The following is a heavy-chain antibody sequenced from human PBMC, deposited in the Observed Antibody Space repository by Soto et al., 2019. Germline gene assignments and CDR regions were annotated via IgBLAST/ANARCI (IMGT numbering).Heavy chain of an antibody. J-gene: IGHJ4*02. CDR2: IIPIFGTA. CDR3: ARAPVVPAASFDY. Sequence: SVKVSCKASGGTFSSYAISWVRQAPGQGLEWMGGIIPIFGTANYAQKFQGRVTITADESTSTAYMELSSLRSEDTAVYYCARAPVVPAASFDYWGQGTLVTVSS. D-gene: IGHD2-2*01. CDR1: GGTFSSYA. V-gene: IGHV1-69*13.